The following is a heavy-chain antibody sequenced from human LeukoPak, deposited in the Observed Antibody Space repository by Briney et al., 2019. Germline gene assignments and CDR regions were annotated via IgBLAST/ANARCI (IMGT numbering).Heavy chain of an antibody. CDR2: IYSGGST. CDR1: GFTVNSNY. J-gene: IGHJ3*02. Sequence: GGSLRLSCAASGFTVNSNYMSWVRQAPGKGLEWVSIIYSGGSTYYADSVKGRFTISRDNTKNTLYLEMNSLRVEDTAVYSCAKQRDGYNYAALEIWGQGTMVTVSS. CDR3: AKQRDGYNYAALEI. D-gene: IGHD5-24*01. V-gene: IGHV3-53*01.